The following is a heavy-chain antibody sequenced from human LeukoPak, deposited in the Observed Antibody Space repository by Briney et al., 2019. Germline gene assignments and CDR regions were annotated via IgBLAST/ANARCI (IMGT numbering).Heavy chain of an antibody. Sequence: SETLSLTCTVSGGSISGSSFWWGWIRRPPGKGLEWIGNIYYSGTTNYNPSLESRVAISVDRSKNQFSLKLSSVTAADTAVYYCARGHVYGSGRPGYFQHWGQGTLVTVSS. CDR1: GGSISGSSFW. V-gene: IGHV4-61*05. J-gene: IGHJ1*01. D-gene: IGHD3-10*01. CDR3: ARGHVYGSGRPGYFQH. CDR2: IYYSGTT.